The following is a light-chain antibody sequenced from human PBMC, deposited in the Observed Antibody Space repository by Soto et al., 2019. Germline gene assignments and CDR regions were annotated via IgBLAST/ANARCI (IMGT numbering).Light chain of an antibody. CDR1: QSISSW. CDR3: QPYNSYSEA. V-gene: IGKV1-5*01. Sequence: DIQMTQSPSTLSASVGDSVTITCRASQSISSWLAWYQQKTGKDTKLLIYDASSLESGVPSRFSGSGSGTEFTLTLSSLQPDDFATYYCQPYNSYSEAFGHGHKGDI. J-gene: IGKJ1*01. CDR2: DAS.